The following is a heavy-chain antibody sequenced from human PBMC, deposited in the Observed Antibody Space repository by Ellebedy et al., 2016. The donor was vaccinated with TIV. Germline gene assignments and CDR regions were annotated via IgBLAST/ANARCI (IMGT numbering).Heavy chain of an antibody. Sequence: SETLSLXXTVSGGSISSYYWSWIRQPPGKGLEWIGSIYYSGSTYYNPSLKSRVTISVDTSKNQFSLKLSSVTAADTAVYYCARRVVPAAINANWFDPWGQGTLVTVSS. V-gene: IGHV4-39*01. CDR3: ARRVVPAAINANWFDP. J-gene: IGHJ5*02. D-gene: IGHD2-2*01. CDR1: GGSISSYY. CDR2: IYYSGST.